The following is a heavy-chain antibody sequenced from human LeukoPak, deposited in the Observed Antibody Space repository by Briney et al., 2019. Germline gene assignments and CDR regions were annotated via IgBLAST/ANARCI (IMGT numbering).Heavy chain of an antibody. CDR3: ARAGYCSSTSCPYYFDY. J-gene: IGHJ4*02. CDR2: ISAYNGNT. V-gene: IGHV1-18*01. CDR1: GYTFTSYG. Sequence: GASVKVSCKASGYTFTSYGISWVRQAPEQGLEWMGWISAYNGNTNYAQKLQGRVTMTTDTSTSTAYMELRSLRSDDTAVYYCARAGYCSSTSCPYYFDYWGQGTLVIVSS. D-gene: IGHD2-2*01.